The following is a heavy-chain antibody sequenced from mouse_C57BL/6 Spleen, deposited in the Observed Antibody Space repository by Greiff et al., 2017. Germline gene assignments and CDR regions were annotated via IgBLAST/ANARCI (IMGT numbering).Heavy chain of an antibody. V-gene: IGHV3-6*01. Sequence: EVQLQESGPGLVKPSQSLSLTCSVTGYSITRGYYWNWIRQFPGNKLEWMGYISYDGSNNYNTSLKNRISITRDTSKNQFFLKLNSVTAEDTATYYCARDGSSYDFDYWGQGTTLTVSS. CDR3: ARDGSSYDFDY. J-gene: IGHJ2*01. CDR2: ISYDGSN. CDR1: GYSITRGYY. D-gene: IGHD1-1*01.